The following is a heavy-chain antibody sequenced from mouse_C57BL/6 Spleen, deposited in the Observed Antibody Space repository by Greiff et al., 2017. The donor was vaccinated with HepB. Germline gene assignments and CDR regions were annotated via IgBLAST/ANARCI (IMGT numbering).Heavy chain of an antibody. D-gene: IGHD2-1*01. V-gene: IGHV3-6*01. Sequence: EVQRVESGPGLVKPSQSLSLTCSVTGYSITSGYYWNWIRQFPGNKLEWMGYISYDGSNNYNPSLKNRISITRDTSKNQFFLKLNSVTTEDTATYYCARVYYGNYGPFDYWGQGTTLTVSS. J-gene: IGHJ2*01. CDR3: ARVYYGNYGPFDY. CDR1: GYSITSGYY. CDR2: ISYDGSN.